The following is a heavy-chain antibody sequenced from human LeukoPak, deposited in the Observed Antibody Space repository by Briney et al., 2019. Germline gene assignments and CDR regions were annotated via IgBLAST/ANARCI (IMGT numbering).Heavy chain of an antibody. Sequence: GGSLRLSCAASGFTFSSYSMNWVRQAPGKGLEWVSYISSSSSTIYYADSVKGRFTISRDNAKNSLYLQMNSLRAEDTAVYYCARDSGSSSWAEFDYWGQGTLVTVSS. CDR3: ARDSGSSSWAEFDY. V-gene: IGHV3-48*01. D-gene: IGHD6-13*01. J-gene: IGHJ4*02. CDR1: GFTFSSYS. CDR2: ISSSSSTI.